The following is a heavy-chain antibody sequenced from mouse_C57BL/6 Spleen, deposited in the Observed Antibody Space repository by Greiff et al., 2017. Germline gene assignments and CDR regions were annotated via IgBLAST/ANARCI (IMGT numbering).Heavy chain of an antibody. Sequence: QVQLQQPGAELVMPGASVKMSCKASGYTFTSYWMHWVKQRPGQGLEWIGEIDTYDSSTSYNQKFKGKSTLTVDKSSSTAYMQLLSRPSEDSAVYYYAASSHDYAMDYWGQGTSVTVSS. CDR3: AASSHDYAMDY. CDR2: IDTYDSST. D-gene: IGHD1-1*01. CDR1: GYTFTSYW. V-gene: IGHV1-69*01. J-gene: IGHJ4*01.